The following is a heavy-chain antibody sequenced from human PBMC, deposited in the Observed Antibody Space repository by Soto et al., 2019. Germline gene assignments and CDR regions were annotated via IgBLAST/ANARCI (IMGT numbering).Heavy chain of an antibody. V-gene: IGHV1-69*05. CDR3: ARDGGEMATMDWFDP. J-gene: IGHJ5*02. Sequence: QVQLVQSGAEVKKPGSSVKVSCKASGGTFSSYAISWVRQAPGQGLEWMGGIIPIFGTANYAQKFQGRVTITSDESTSTAYMELGSLSSEDTDVYYCARDGGEMATMDWFDPCVQGTLVTVST. D-gene: IGHD5-12*01. CDR1: GGTFSSYA. CDR2: IIPIFGTA.